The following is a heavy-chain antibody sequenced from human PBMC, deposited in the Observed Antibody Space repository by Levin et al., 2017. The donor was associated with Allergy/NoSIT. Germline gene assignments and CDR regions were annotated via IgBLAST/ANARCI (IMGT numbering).Heavy chain of an antibody. CDR1: GFTFSSYA. CDR2: ISYDGSNK. V-gene: IGHV3-30-3*01. Sequence: GESLKISCAASGFTFSSYAMHWVRQAPGKGLEWVAVISYDGSNKYYADSVKGRFTISRDNSKNTLYLQMNSLRAEDTAVYYCARDAWVDIVATIPGGFDYWGQGTLVTVSA. D-gene: IGHD5-12*01. J-gene: IGHJ4*02. CDR3: ARDAWVDIVATIPGGFDY.